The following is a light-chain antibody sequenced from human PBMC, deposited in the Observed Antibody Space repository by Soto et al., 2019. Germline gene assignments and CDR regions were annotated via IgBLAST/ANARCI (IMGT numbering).Light chain of an antibody. V-gene: IGKV3-15*01. CDR3: QQCNSWPRT. Sequence: EIVMTQSPATLSVSPGERATLSCRASQSVSSNLAWYQQKPGQAPRPLIYGASTRATGIPARFSGSGSGTEFTLTISSLQSADFAVYYCQQCNSWPRTFGQGTKVEIK. CDR2: GAS. CDR1: QSVSSN. J-gene: IGKJ1*01.